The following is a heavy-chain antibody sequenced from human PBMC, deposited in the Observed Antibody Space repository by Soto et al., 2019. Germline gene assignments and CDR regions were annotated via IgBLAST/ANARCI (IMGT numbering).Heavy chain of an antibody. Sequence: SETLSLTCTVSGGSISSSSYYWGWIRQPPGKGLEWIGSIYYSGSTYYNPSLKSRVTISVDTSKNQFSLKLSSVTAADTAVYYCARNHGDSSSDYWGQGTLVTVSS. CDR2: IYYSGST. V-gene: IGHV4-39*07. J-gene: IGHJ4*02. CDR3: ARNHGDSSSDY. CDR1: GGSISSSSYY. D-gene: IGHD3-22*01.